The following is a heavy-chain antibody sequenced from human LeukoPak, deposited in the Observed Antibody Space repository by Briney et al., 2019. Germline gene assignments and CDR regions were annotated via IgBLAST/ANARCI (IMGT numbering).Heavy chain of an antibody. Sequence: SETLSLTCAVYGGSFSGYYWSWIRQPPGKGLEWIGEINHSGSTNYNPSLKSRVTISVDTSKNQFSLKLSSVTAADTAVYYCARLDTTPYYYGSGSYLPQPFDYWGQGTLVTVSS. V-gene: IGHV4-34*01. J-gene: IGHJ4*02. CDR3: ARLDTTPYYYGSGSYLPQPFDY. CDR2: INHSGST. D-gene: IGHD3-10*01. CDR1: GGSFSGYY.